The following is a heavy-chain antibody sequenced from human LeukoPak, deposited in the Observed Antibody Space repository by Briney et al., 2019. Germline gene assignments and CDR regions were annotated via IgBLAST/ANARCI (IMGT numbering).Heavy chain of an antibody. V-gene: IGHV4-59*01. Sequence: SETLSLTCTVSGGSISSYYWSWIRQAPGKGLEWIGYIYYSGSTNYNPSLKSRVTISVDTSKNQFSLKLSSVTAADTAVYYCTRGELFDYWGQGTLVTVSS. CDR2: IYYSGST. CDR1: GGSISSYY. CDR3: TRGELFDY. J-gene: IGHJ4*02. D-gene: IGHD1-7*01.